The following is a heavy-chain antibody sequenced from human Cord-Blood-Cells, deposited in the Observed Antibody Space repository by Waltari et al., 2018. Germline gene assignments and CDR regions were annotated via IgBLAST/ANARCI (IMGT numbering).Heavy chain of an antibody. CDR1: GGSFSGYY. CDR3: ARGVVTGDSDY. J-gene: IGHJ4*02. V-gene: IGHV4-34*01. CDR2: INHSGST. Sequence: QVQLQQWGAGLLKPSETLSLTCAVYGGSFSGYYWSWIRQPPGKGLEWIGEINHSGSTNYNPSLKSRVTISVDTSKNQFSLKLSSVTAADTAVYYCARGVVTGDSDYWGQGTLVTVSS. D-gene: IGHD7-27*01.